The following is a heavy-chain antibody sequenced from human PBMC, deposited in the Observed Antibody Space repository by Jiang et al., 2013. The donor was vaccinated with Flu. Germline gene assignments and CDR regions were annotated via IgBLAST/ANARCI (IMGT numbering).Heavy chain of an antibody. V-gene: IGHV4-59*01. CDR3: ASRITMYSASPNYYGMDV. D-gene: IGHD3-10*02. CDR1: GGSISSYY. Sequence: PGLVKPSETLSLTCTVSGGSISSYYWSWIRQPPGKGLEWIGYIYYSGSTNYNPSLKSRVTISVDTSKNQFSLKLSSVTAADTAVYYCASRITMYSASPNYYGMDVWGQGTTVTVSS. CDR2: IYYSGST. J-gene: IGHJ6*02.